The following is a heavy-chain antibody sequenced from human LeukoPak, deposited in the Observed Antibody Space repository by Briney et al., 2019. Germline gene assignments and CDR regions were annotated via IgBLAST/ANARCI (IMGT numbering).Heavy chain of an antibody. CDR1: GFTFGDYT. V-gene: IGHV3-49*03. Sequence: GGSLRLSCTASGFTFGDYTMSWFRQAPGKRLEWVGFIRSKAYGGTTEYAASVKGRFTISRDDSKSIAYLQMNSLKTEDTALYYCTRNVRKNDYWGQGTLVTVSS. D-gene: IGHD2-8*01. CDR3: TRNVRKNDY. J-gene: IGHJ4*02. CDR2: IRSKAYGGTT.